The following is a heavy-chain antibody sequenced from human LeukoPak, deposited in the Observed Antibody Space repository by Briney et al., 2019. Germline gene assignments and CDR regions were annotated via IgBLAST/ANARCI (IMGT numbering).Heavy chain of an antibody. CDR1: GFIFDDYA. CDR2: ISWNSGSI. V-gene: IGHV3-9*03. J-gene: IGHJ4*02. Sequence: GGSLRLSCAASGFIFDDYAMNWVRQAPGKGLEWVSGISWNSGSIVYADSVKGRFTISRDSAKNSLYLQMNSLRAEDMALYYCAKGYSYGITYYFDYWGQGTLVTVSS. CDR3: AKGYSYGITYYFDY. D-gene: IGHD5-18*01.